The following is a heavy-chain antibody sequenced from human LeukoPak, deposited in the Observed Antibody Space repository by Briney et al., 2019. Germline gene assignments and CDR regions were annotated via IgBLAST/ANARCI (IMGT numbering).Heavy chain of an antibody. J-gene: IGHJ6*02. CDR2: IYSGGST. CDR1: GFTVSSNY. Sequence: PGGSLRLSCAASGFTVSSNYMSWVRQAPGKGLEWVSVIYSGGSTYYADSVKGRFTISRDNSKNTLYLQMNSLRAEDTAVYYCARDQLYGGNSGYYYYYGMDVWGQGTTVTVSS. CDR3: ARDQLYGGNSGYYYYYGMDV. V-gene: IGHV3-66*02. D-gene: IGHD4-23*01.